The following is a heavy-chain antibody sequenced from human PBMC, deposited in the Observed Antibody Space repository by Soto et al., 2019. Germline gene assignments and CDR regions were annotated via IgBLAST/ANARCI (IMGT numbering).Heavy chain of an antibody. CDR2: ISGSGGST. V-gene: IGHV3-23*01. D-gene: IGHD2-15*01. Sequence: EVQLLESGGGLVQPGGSLRLFCAASGFTFSSYAMSWVRQAPGKGLEWVSAISGSGGSTYYADSVKGRFTISRDNSKNTLYLQMNSLRAEDTAVYYCAKGSDYYYYYGIDVLGQGTTVTVSS. J-gene: IGHJ6*02. CDR3: AKGSDYYYYYGIDV. CDR1: GFTFSSYA.